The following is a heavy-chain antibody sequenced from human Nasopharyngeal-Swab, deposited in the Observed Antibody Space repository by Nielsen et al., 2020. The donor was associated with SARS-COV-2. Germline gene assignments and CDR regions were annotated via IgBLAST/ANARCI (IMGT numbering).Heavy chain of an antibody. CDR2: IKQDGSEK. CDR3: ARDLLVVVPAANNYYYYGMDV. D-gene: IGHD2-2*01. V-gene: IGHV3-7*01. Sequence: GESLKISCAASGFTFSSYWMSWVRQAPGKGLEWVANIKQDGSEKYYVDSVKGRFTISRDNAKNSLYLQLNSLRAEDTAVFYCARDLLVVVPAANNYYYYGMDVWGQGTTVTVSS. CDR1: GFTFSSYW. J-gene: IGHJ6*02.